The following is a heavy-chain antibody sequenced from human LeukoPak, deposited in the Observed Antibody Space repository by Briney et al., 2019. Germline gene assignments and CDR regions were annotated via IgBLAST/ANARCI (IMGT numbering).Heavy chain of an antibody. V-gene: IGHV4-4*02. D-gene: IGHD4-17*01. Sequence: PSGTLSLTCAVSGGSISSSNWWSWVRPPPGKGLEWIVVIYHSGSTNYNPSLKSRVTISVDKSKNQFSLKLSSVTAADTAVYYCAGGHGDYGYYFDYWGQGTLVTVSS. CDR1: GGSISSSNW. J-gene: IGHJ4*02. CDR2: IYHSGST. CDR3: AGGHGDYGYYFDY.